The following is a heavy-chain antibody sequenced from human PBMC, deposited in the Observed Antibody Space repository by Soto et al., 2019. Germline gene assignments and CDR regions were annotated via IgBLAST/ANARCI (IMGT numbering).Heavy chain of an antibody. D-gene: IGHD1-26*01. CDR1: ADTFTSYY. CDR2: INPNGGST. Sequence: SVKVSCKAPADTFTSYYIHWVRQAPGHGLEWMGIINPNGGSTRFAQTFQGRITMTRDTSTSTVYMELRSLRSEDTAIYYCARGEVAAKFPYYYYYGMDVWGQGTTVTVSS. J-gene: IGHJ6*02. V-gene: IGHV1-46*01. CDR3: ARGEVAAKFPYYYYYGMDV.